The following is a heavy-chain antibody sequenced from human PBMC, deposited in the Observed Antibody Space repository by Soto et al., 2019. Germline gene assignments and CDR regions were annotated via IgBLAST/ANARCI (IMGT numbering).Heavy chain of an antibody. CDR3: AKGDDYENGGYDY. CDR1: GCTFRSNA. J-gene: IGHJ4*02. CDR2: ISVSGGST. D-gene: IGHD3-22*01. Sequence: EVQLLESGGGLVQPGGSLRLSCAAYGCTFRSNAMSWVRQAPGKGLEWVSGISVSGGSTYYADSVKGRFTISRDNSKNTLSLQMNRLTAEDTAIYYCAKGDDYENGGYDYWGQGTLVTDSS. V-gene: IGHV3-23*01.